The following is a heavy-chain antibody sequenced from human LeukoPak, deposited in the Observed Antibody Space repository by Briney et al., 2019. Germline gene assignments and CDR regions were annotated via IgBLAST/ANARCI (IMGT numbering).Heavy chain of an antibody. Sequence: GGSLRLSCAASGFTFSDYSMNWVRRPPGKGLEWISSINSVAVHTSYAPSVKGRFTVSRDNSKNSLFLHLSSLTVDDTAVYYCARPRAPGRRFIGPFDVWGQGTLVTVSS. V-gene: IGHV3-21*01. CDR1: GFTFSDYS. CDR2: INSVAVHT. CDR3: ARPRAPGRRFIGPFDV. D-gene: IGHD2-15*01. J-gene: IGHJ4*02.